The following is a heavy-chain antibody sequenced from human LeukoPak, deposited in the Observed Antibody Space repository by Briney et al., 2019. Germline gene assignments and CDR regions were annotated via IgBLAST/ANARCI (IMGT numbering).Heavy chain of an antibody. D-gene: IGHD2-21*01. CDR3: GRHNLWAFDM. CDR1: GYNFANYW. J-gene: IGHJ3*02. V-gene: IGHV5-51*01. CDR2: IHPGNSDT. Sequence: ESPQISCKGSGYNFANYWIGWVLQMPGKGLEWMVIIHPGNSDTRYSPSFQGQVTISADKSISTAYLQWSSLKASDTAMYYCGRHNLWAFDMWGHSMLVSVSS.